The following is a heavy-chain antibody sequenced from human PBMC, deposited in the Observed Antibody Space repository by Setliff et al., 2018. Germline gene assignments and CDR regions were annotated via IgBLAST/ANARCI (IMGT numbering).Heavy chain of an antibody. Sequence: ASVKVSCXXSGYSFISYDINWVRQAPGQGXEXXXXXXXXXXXXXXXXXXXXXVTXTXHASINTAYMELTSLTSEDTAVYYCVRNPLGPEASTPGGYWGQGTLVTSPQ. CDR2: XXXXXXXX. J-gene: IGHJ4*02. D-gene: IGHD3-16*01. V-gene: IGHV1-8*01. CDR3: VRNPLGPEASTPGGY. CDR1: GYSFISYD.